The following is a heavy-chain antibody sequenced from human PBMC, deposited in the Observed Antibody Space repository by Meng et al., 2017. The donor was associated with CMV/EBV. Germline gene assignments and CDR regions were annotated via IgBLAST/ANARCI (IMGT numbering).Heavy chain of an antibody. CDR1: GFNFSSYE. D-gene: IGHD1-26*01. J-gene: IGHJ4*02. Sequence: GGSLRLSCVTSGFNFSSYEFDWVRQAPGRGLEWLSHISHGGSNVFYADSVKGRFTISRDDTKSSLYLQMSSLRADDTAVYYCARELPATWEPFGYWGQGTLVTVSS. CDR3: ARELPATWEPFGY. V-gene: IGHV3-48*03. CDR2: ISHGGSNV.